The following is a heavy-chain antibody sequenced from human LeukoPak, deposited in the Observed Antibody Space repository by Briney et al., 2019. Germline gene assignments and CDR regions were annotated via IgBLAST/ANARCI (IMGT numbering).Heavy chain of an antibody. J-gene: IGHJ4*01. CDR3: TQADTTPAGVSFDY. D-gene: IGHD6-13*01. CDR2: INTSTGKP. V-gene: IGHV7-4-1*02. Sequence: ASVKVSCKASGNTFSRYPMHWVRQAPGQGLEWMGWINTSTGKPTYAQGFRGRFVFSLDTSVRTAYLQISSLKAEDTAVYFCTQADTTPAGVSFDYWGQGTLVTVSS. CDR1: GNTFSRYP.